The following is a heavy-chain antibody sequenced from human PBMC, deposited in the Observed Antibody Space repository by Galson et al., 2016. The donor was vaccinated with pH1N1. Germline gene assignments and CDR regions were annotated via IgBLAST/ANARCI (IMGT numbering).Heavy chain of an antibody. CDR1: GGTFGSYG. CDR2: IIPIFNTA. CDR3: ARFWHLGELGSWFDN. D-gene: IGHD3-16*01. V-gene: IGHV1-69*01. Sequence: CKASGGTFGSYGINWVRQAPGQGLEWMGGIIPIFNTAKYAQNFQGRVTITADESTTTAYMELSSLRSEDTAVYYCARFWHLGELGSWFDNWGQGTLVTVSS. J-gene: IGHJ4*02.